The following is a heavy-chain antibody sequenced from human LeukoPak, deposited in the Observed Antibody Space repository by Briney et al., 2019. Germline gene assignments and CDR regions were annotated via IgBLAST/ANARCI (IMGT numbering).Heavy chain of an antibody. CDR2: INPNSGGT. Sequence: ASVKVSCKASGYTFTGYYMHWVRQAPGQGLGWMGWINPNSGGTNYAQKFQGRVTMTKDTSISKAYMELSRLRSDDTAVYYCARGTVPAAEIDYWGQGTLVTVSS. CDR3: ARGTVPAAEIDY. V-gene: IGHV1-2*02. D-gene: IGHD2-2*01. CDR1: GYTFTGYY. J-gene: IGHJ4*02.